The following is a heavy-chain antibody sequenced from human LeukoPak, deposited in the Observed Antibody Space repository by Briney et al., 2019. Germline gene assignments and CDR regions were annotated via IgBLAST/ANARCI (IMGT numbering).Heavy chain of an antibody. D-gene: IGHD3-3*01. CDR2: INADVSST. Sequence: GGSLRLSCAASGFTFSTYWMHWVRQAPGKGLVWVSRINADVSSTSYADSVKGRFTISRDNAKNTLYLQMNSLRAEDTALYYCAKGSSYDFWSGYPDYWGQGTLVTVSS. CDR3: AKGSSYDFWSGYPDY. CDR1: GFTFSTYW. V-gene: IGHV3-74*01. J-gene: IGHJ4*02.